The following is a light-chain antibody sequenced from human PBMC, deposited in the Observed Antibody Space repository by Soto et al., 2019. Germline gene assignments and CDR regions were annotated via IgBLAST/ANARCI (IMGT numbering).Light chain of an antibody. CDR2: GAS. Sequence: EIVLTQSPGTLSLSPGERATLSCRASQSVSSSYLAWYQQKPGQAPRLLIYGASSRATDIPARFSGSGSGTDFTLTISRLEPEDFAVYYCQQYGSSPITFGQEKRLEIK. J-gene: IGKJ5*01. CDR1: QSVSSSY. V-gene: IGKV3-20*01. CDR3: QQYGSSPIT.